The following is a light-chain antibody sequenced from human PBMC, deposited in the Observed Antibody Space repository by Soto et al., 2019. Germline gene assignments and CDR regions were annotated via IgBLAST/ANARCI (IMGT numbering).Light chain of an antibody. Sequence: QSALTQPPSASGSPGQSVTISCTGTSSDVGGYNYVSWYQQHPGKAPKLMIYEVSKRPSGVPDRFSGSKSGNTASLTVSGLQPEDEADYYCSSYAGSNNVVFGGGTKVTVL. V-gene: IGLV2-8*01. CDR1: SSDVGGYNY. CDR3: SSYAGSNNVV. CDR2: EVS. J-gene: IGLJ2*01.